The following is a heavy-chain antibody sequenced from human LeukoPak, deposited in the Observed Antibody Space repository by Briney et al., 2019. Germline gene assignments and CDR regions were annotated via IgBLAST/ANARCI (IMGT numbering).Heavy chain of an antibody. J-gene: IGHJ4*02. V-gene: IGHV3-9*01. D-gene: IGHD6-13*01. CDR3: ARGDSSSWYGGAFDY. Sequence: GGSLRLSCAASGFTFDDYAMQWVRQAPGKGLEWVSGISWNSGSIGYADSVKGRFTISRDNAKNSLYLQMNSLRAEDTAVYYCARGDSSSWYGGAFDYWGQRTLVTVSS. CDR1: GFTFDDYA. CDR2: ISWNSGSI.